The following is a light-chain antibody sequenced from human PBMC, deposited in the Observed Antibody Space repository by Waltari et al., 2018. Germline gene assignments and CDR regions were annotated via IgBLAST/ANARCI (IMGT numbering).Light chain of an antibody. V-gene: IGLV1-36*01. CDR2: YND. J-gene: IGLJ3*02. CDR3: ATWDDTLSGWV. Sequence: QSVLTQPPSVSGVPRQRVNISCSGSNSHIGNNDVAWYQQSPGRAPNLLSYYNDLFSSGVSDRFSGSKSGSSASLAISGLQSEDEADYYCATWDDTLSGWVFGGGTKLTV. CDR1: NSHIGNND.